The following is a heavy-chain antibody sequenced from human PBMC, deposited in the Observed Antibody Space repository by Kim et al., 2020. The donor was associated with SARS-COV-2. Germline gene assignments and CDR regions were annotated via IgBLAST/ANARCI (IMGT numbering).Heavy chain of an antibody. CDR1: GFTFDDYA. V-gene: IGHV3-43*02. D-gene: IGHD1-1*01. Sequence: GGSLRLSCAASGFTFDDYAMHWVRQAPGKGLEWVSLISGDGGSTYYADSVKGRFTISRDNSKNSLYLQMNSLRTEDTALYYCAKDKNWNDNGLYYYYYMDVWGKGTTVTVSS. CDR3: AKDKNWNDNGLYYYYYMDV. CDR2: ISGDGGST. J-gene: IGHJ6*03.